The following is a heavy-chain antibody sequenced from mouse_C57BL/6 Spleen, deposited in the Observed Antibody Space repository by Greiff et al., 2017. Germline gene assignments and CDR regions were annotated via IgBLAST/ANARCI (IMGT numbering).Heavy chain of an antibody. V-gene: IGHV1-26*01. D-gene: IGHD3-1*01. CDR3: ARSGPEGYFDY. CDR2: INPNNGGT. Sequence: EVQLQQSGPELVKPGASVKISCKASGYTFTDYYMNWVKQSHGKSLEWIGDINPNNGGTSYNQKFKGKATLTVDKSSSTAYMELRSLTSEESAVYYCARSGPEGYFDYWGQGTTLTVSS. CDR1: GYTFTDYY. J-gene: IGHJ2*01.